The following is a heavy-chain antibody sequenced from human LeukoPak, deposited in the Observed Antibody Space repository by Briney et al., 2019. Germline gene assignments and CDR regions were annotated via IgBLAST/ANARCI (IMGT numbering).Heavy chain of an antibody. Sequence: GGSLRLSCAASGFAFSSYAMSGVRQAPGKGLEWVSGISGSDGSTYYADSVKGRFTISRDNSKNTLYLQMNSLRAEDTAVYYCATRPQIVVVIRDYWGQGTLVTVSS. V-gene: IGHV3-23*01. CDR3: ATRPQIVVVIRDY. CDR2: ISGSDGST. D-gene: IGHD3-22*01. J-gene: IGHJ4*02. CDR1: GFAFSSYA.